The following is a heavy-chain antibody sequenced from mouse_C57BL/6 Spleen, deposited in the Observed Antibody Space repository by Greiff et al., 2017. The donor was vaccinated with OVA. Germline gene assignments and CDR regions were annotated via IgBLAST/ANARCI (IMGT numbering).Heavy chain of an antibody. Sequence: QVQLQQSGAELARPGASVKLSCKASGYTFTSSGISWVKQRTGQGLEWIGEIYPRSGNTYYNEKFKGKAPLTADTSSSTAYMQLRSLTTEDSAVYFCARCYYGSSYYSMDYWGQGTSVTVSA. D-gene: IGHD1-1*01. V-gene: IGHV1-81*01. CDR2: IYPRSGNT. CDR3: ARCYYGSSYYSMDY. J-gene: IGHJ4*01. CDR1: GYTFTSSG.